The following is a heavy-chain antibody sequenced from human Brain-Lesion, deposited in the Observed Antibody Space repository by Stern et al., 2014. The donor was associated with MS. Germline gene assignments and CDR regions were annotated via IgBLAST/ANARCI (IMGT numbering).Heavy chain of an antibody. D-gene: IGHD2-2*01. CDR3: ARGRVVPGFQYYATDV. J-gene: IGHJ6*02. CDR1: GGSISSGGYY. CDR2: IFNSGSP. Sequence: DQLVESGPGLVKPSQTLSLSCTVSGGSISSGGYYWSWIRQPAGKGLEWIGGIFNSGSPSYNPSLKSRVTISIDTSKNQFSLRLNSMTAADTAVYYCARGRVVPGFQYYATDVWGQGTTVIVSS. V-gene: IGHV4-61*02.